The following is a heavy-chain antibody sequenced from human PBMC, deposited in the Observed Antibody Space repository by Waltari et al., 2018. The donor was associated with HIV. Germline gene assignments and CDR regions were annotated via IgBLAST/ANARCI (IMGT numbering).Heavy chain of an antibody. V-gene: IGHV3-30-3*01. J-gene: IGHJ4*02. CDR1: GFTFSSYA. D-gene: IGHD5-12*01. Sequence: QVQLVESGGGVVQPGRSLRLSCAASGFTFSSYAMHWVRQAPGKGLGGVAVISDDGSNKYYADSGKGRFTISRDNSKNTLYLQMNSLRAEDTAVYYCARGGGYSSSYYFDYWGQGTLVTVSS. CDR2: ISDDGSNK. CDR3: ARGGGYSSSYYFDY.